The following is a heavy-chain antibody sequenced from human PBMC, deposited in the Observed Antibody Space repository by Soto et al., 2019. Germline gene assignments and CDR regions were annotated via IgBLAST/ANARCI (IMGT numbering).Heavy chain of an antibody. Sequence: GGSLRLSCAASGFTFSSYAMHWVRQAPGKGLEWVAVISYDGSNKYYADSVKGRFTISRDNSKNTLYLQMNSLRAEDTAVYYCASAPHDRELPPRFTFDYWGQGTLVTVSS. CDR2: ISYDGSNK. CDR1: GFTFSSYA. J-gene: IGHJ4*02. CDR3: ASAPHDRELPPRFTFDY. D-gene: IGHD1-26*01. V-gene: IGHV3-30-3*01.